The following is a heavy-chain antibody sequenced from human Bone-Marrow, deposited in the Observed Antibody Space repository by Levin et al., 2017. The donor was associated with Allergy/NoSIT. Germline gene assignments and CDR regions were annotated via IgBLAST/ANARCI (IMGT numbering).Heavy chain of an antibody. CDR2: IYPADSDT. D-gene: IGHD3-3*01. J-gene: IGHJ4*02. CDR1: GYKLGNSW. V-gene: IGHV5-51*01. Sequence: PGGSLRLSCQASGYKLGNSWIAWVRQVPGKGLEWMGLIYPADSDTKYNPSFQGQVTISADKAINTAYLQWSSLKASDNATYYCARQGSGNYDFWSGYYHAPFDYWGPGALVTVSS. CDR3: ARQGSGNYDFWSGYYHAPFDY.